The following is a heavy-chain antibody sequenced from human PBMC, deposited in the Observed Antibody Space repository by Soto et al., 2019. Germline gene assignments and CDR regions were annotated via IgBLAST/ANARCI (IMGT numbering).Heavy chain of an antibody. CDR3: ARGRYGDY. V-gene: IGHV1-18*01. CDR1: GYIFTSYG. J-gene: IGHJ4*02. Sequence: QAHLVQSGPEVKKPGASVKVSCKGSGYIFTSYGIAWVRQAPGQGLEWMGWISAHNGNTEYAQKFQGRVTVTRDTSTSTADLELSSLRSDDTALYYCARGRYGDYWGQGALVTVSS. D-gene: IGHD4-17*01. CDR2: ISAHNGNT.